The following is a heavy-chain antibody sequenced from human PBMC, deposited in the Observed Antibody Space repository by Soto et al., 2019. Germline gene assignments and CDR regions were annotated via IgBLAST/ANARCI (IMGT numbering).Heavy chain of an antibody. D-gene: IGHD2-8*01. CDR3: AGLTGAFDI. J-gene: IGHJ3*02. V-gene: IGHV3-48*02. Sequence: EVQLVESGGGLVQPGGSLRLSCAASGFTFSSYSMNWVRQAPGKGREWVSYISSSSSTIYYADSVKGRFTISRDNAKNSLYLQMNILRDEDTGVYYCAGLTGAFDIWGQGTMVTVSS. CDR2: ISSSSSTI. CDR1: GFTFSSYS.